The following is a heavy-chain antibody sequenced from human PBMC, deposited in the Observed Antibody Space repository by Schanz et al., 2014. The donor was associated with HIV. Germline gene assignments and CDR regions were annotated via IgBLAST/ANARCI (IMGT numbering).Heavy chain of an antibody. J-gene: IGHJ4*02. CDR3: ARGFQGFDY. V-gene: IGHV3-7*01. D-gene: IGHD3-10*01. Sequence: QLVESGGGLIQPGGSLRLSCAASGFTFKTYWMSWVRQAPGKGLEWLANIKLDGSEKYYVDSVKGRFTISRDNSKNTLYLQMNSLRAEDTSVYYCARGFQGFDYWGQGTLVTVSS. CDR2: IKLDGSEK. CDR1: GFTFKTYW.